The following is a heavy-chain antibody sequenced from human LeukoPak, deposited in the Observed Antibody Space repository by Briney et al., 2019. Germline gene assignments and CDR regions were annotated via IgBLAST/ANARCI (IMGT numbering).Heavy chain of an antibody. J-gene: IGHJ3*02. V-gene: IGHV3-53*04. CDR2: IYSGGST. D-gene: IGHD3-10*01. CDR3: ARDGGGLNDAFDI. CDR1: GFTVSNNC. Sequence: GGSLRLSCAASGFTVSNNCMSWVRQAPGKGLEWVSIIYSGGSTYYADSVKGRFTISRHNSKNTLYLQMNSLGAEDTAVYYCARDGGGLNDAFDIWGQGTMVTVSS.